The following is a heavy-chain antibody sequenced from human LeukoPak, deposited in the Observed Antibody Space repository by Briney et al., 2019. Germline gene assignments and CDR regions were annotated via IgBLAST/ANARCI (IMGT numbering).Heavy chain of an antibody. V-gene: IGHV4-39*01. CDR2: IYYSGST. D-gene: IGHD3-9*01. Sequence: SETLSLTCTVSGGSISSSSYYWGWIRQPPGKGLEWIGSIYYSGSTYYNPCLKSRVTISVDTSKNQFSLKLSSVTAADTAVYYCARHMNYDILTGYYSNFDYWGQGTLVTVSS. CDR3: ARHMNYDILTGYYSNFDY. J-gene: IGHJ4*02. CDR1: GGSISSSSYY.